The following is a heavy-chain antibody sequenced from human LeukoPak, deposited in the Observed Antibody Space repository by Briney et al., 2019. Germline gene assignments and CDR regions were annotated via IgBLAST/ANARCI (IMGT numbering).Heavy chain of an antibody. J-gene: IGHJ4*02. CDR1: GGSISSYY. V-gene: IGHV4-59*01. CDR3: ARSVGATTPFDY. CDR2: IYYSGST. D-gene: IGHD1-26*01. Sequence: SETLSLTCTVSGGSISSYYWSWIRQPPGKGLEGIGYIYYSGSTNYNPSLKSRVTISVDTSKNQFSLKLSSVTAADTAVYYCARSVGATTPFDYRGQGTLVTVSS.